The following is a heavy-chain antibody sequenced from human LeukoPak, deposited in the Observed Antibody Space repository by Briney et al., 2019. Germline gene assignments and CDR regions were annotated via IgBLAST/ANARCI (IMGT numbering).Heavy chain of an antibody. CDR3: ARDMASSWYFDY. Sequence: GGSLRLSCAASGFTFSSYWMSRVRQAPGKGLEWVANIKQDGSEKYYVDSVKGRFTISRDNAKNSLYLQMNSLRAGDTAVYYCARDMASSWYFDYWGQGTLVTVSS. CDR1: GFTFSSYW. J-gene: IGHJ4*02. V-gene: IGHV3-7*01. CDR2: IKQDGSEK. D-gene: IGHD6-13*01.